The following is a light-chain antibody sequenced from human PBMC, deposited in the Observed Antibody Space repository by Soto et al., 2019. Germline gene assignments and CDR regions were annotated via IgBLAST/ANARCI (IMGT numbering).Light chain of an antibody. CDR1: QSVSRY. CDR3: QQYGNSIPIT. V-gene: IGKV3-11*01. CDR2: DAS. Sequence: EIVLTQSPATLSLSPGEIATLSFLASQSVSRYLAWCQQKPGQAPRLLIYDASNRATGIPDRFSGSGSGTDFTLTISRLEPEDFAVYYCQQYGNSIPITFGQGTRLEIK. J-gene: IGKJ5*01.